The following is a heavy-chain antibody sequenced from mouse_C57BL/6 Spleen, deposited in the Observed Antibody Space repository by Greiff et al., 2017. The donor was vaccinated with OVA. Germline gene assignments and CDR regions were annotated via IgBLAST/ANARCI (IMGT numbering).Heavy chain of an antibody. CDR3: ADYGSSGFAY. V-gene: IGHV1-64*01. J-gene: IGHJ3*01. Sequence: VQLQESGAELVKPGASVKLSCKASGYTFTSYWMHWVKQRPGQGLEWIGMIHPNSGSTNYNEKFKSKATLTVDKSSSTAYMQLSSLTSEDSAVYYCADYGSSGFAYWGQGTLVTVSA. D-gene: IGHD1-1*01. CDR1: GYTFTSYW. CDR2: IHPNSGST.